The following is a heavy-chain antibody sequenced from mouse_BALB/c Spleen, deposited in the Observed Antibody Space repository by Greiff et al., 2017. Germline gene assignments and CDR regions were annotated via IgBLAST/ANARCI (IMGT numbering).Heavy chain of an antibody. D-gene: IGHD3-1*01. J-gene: IGHJ4*01. CDR1: GYTFTSYT. Sequence: VKLMESGAELARPGASVKMSCKASGYTFTSYTMHWVKQRPGQGLEWIGYINPSSGYTNYNQKFKDKATLTADKSSSTAYMQLSSLTSEDSAVYYCARQLSMDYWGQGTSVTVSS. CDR2: INPSSGYT. V-gene: IGHV1-4*01. CDR3: ARQLSMDY.